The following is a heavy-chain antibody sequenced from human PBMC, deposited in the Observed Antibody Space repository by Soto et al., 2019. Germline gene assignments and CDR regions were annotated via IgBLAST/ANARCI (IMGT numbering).Heavy chain of an antibody. D-gene: IGHD3-9*01. CDR2: IIPIFGTA. J-gene: IGHJ6*02. V-gene: IGHV1-69*05. Sequence: SVKVSCKASGGTFSSYAISWVRQAPGQGLEWMGGIIPIFGTANYAQKFQGRVTMTRNTSISTAYMELSSLRSEDTAVYYCARGGYDILTGYYNRYYYYGMDVWGQGTTVTVSS. CDR1: GGTFSSYA. CDR3: ARGGYDILTGYYNRYYYYGMDV.